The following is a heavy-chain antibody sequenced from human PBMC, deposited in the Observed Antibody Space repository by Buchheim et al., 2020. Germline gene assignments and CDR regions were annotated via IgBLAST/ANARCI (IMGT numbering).Heavy chain of an antibody. CDR3: ARAGTGITIFGGVNGLDV. Sequence: EVQLEESGGGLVLPGGSLRLSCAGSGFTFSNYWMTWVRQAPGMGLEWVANIKQDGSEKIYVDSVKDRFTISRDNAKSTLSLHMSSLKAEDTAVYYCARAGTGITIFGGVNGLDVWGQGAT. CDR2: IKQDGSEK. D-gene: IGHD3-3*01. J-gene: IGHJ6*02. V-gene: IGHV3-7*01. CDR1: GFTFSNYW.